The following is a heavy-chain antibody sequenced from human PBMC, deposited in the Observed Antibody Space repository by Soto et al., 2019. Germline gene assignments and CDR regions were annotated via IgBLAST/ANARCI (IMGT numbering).Heavy chain of an antibody. Sequence: GGSLRLSCAASGFTCSSYDMSWVRQAPGKGLEWVSTILVGGSTHYPDSVKGRFTISRDNSKNTAFLQMNSLTAGDTAVYYCAKATATGGGDFDICGQGTVVTVSS. J-gene: IGHJ3*02. V-gene: IGHV3-23*01. CDR1: GFTCSSYD. CDR2: ILVGGST. CDR3: AKATATGGGDFDI. D-gene: IGHD2-8*02.